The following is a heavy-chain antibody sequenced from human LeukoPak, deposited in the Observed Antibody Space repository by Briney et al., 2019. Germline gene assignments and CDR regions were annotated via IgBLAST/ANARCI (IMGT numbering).Heavy chain of an antibody. CDR3: ARHSICFDP. Sequence: SETLSLTCTVSGGSISSYYWSWIRQPPGKGLEWIGYISYSGSTNYSPSLKSRVTISVDTSKNQFSLKLTSVTAADTAVYYCARHSICFDPWGQGTLVTVSS. CDR2: ISYSGST. V-gene: IGHV4-59*08. CDR1: GGSISSYY. J-gene: IGHJ5*02.